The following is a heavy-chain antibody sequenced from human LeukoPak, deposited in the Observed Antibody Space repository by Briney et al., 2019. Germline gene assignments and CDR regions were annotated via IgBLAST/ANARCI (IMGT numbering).Heavy chain of an antibody. CDR1: GFTVGNNY. D-gene: IGHD2/OR15-2a*01. CDR3: ATNMGF. CDR2: IYSGGSA. V-gene: IGHV3-53*01. J-gene: IGHJ4*02. Sequence: GGSLRLSCAASGFTVGNNYMKWIRQAPGKGLEWVSLIYSGGSAYYADSVKGRFTISRDSSKNTLYLQMNSLRVEDTAVYYCATNMGFWGQGTLVTVSS.